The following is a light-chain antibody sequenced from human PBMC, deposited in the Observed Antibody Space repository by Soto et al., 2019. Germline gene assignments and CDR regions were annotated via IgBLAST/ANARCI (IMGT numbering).Light chain of an antibody. CDR2: DVN. Sequence: QSALTHPASVAGSPGQSITISCTGTSSDGGGYNYVSCYQQHPGKAPELMIYDVNSRPSGVSNRFSGSQSGNTASLTISGLQAEDEADYYCSLYTSSSTVVFGGGTKLTVL. J-gene: IGLJ2*01. CDR1: SSDGGGYNY. V-gene: IGLV2-14*01. CDR3: SLYTSSSTVV.